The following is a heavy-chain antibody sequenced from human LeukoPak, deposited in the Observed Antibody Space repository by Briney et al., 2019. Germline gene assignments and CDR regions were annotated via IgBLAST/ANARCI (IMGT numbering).Heavy chain of an antibody. CDR3: AKPPAGSRVGASAFDY. CDR2: IGGSGGPT. Sequence: GGSLRLSCAASGFTFSSYAMSWVRQAPGKGLEWVSTIGGSGGPTYYADSVKGRFTISRDNSKNTLYLQMNSLRAEDTAVYYCAKPPAGSRVGASAFDYWGQGTLVTVSS. V-gene: IGHV3-23*01. D-gene: IGHD1-26*01. J-gene: IGHJ4*02. CDR1: GFTFSSYA.